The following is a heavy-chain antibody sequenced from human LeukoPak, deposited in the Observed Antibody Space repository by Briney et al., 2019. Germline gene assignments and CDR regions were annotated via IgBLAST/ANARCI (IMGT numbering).Heavy chain of an antibody. CDR3: ARGPPYSSGYYYYYYYMDV. D-gene: IGHD3-22*01. CDR1: GFTFSSYS. J-gene: IGHJ6*03. V-gene: IGHV3-21*01. CDR2: ISSSSTYI. Sequence: SGGSLRLSCAASGFTFSSYSMNWVRQAPGKGLEWVSSISSSSTYIYYADSVKGRFTISRDNAKNSLYLQMNSLRAEDTAVYYCARGPPYSSGYYYYYYYMDVWGKGTTVTVSS.